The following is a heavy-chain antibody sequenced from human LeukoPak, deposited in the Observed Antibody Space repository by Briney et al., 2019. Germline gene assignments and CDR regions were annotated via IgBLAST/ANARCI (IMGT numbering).Heavy chain of an antibody. V-gene: IGHV1-24*01. CDR3: ATGATGYDFDY. Sequence: VXVXCKVSXXXXXXLXXHWXXXAXGKXXXWMGGFDPEDGETIYAQKFQGRVTMTEDTSTDTAYMELSSLRSEDTAVYYCATGATGYDFDYWGQGTLVTVSS. J-gene: IGHJ4*02. CDR1: XXXXXXLX. CDR2: FDPEDGET. D-gene: IGHD5-12*01.